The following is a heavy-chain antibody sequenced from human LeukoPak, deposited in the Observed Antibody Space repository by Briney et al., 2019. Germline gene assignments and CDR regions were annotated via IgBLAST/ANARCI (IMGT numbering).Heavy chain of an antibody. D-gene: IGHD3-22*01. V-gene: IGHV3-23*01. CDR3: AKGSYYDSSGSFYFDY. CDR2: ISGSGDNT. CDR1: GFTFSSYA. J-gene: IGHJ4*02. Sequence: GGSLRLSCVVSGFTFSSYAMSWVRQAPGKGLEWVSGISGSGDNTYYADSVKGRFTISRDNSKNTLYVQMNSLGTEDTAAYYCAKGSYYDSSGSFYFDYWGQGTLVTASS.